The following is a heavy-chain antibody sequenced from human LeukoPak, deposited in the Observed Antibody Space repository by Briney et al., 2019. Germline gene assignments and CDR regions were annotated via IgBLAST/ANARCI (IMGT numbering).Heavy chain of an antibody. D-gene: IGHD3-10*01. V-gene: IGHV1-69*13. Sequence: ASVKVSCKASGGTFSSYAISWVRQAPGQGLEWMGGIIPIFGTANYAQKFQGRVTITADESTSTAYMELSSLRSEDTAVYYCARDSYYGSELDNWFDPWGQGTLVTVSS. CDR3: ARDSYYGSELDNWFDP. CDR2: IIPIFGTA. CDR1: GGTFSSYA. J-gene: IGHJ5*02.